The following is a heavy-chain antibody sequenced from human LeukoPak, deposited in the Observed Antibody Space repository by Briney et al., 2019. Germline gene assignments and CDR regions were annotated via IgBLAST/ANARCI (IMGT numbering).Heavy chain of an antibody. CDR3: ARTTYSYGSSYYYYMDL. V-gene: IGHV4-59*08. CDR2: IYYSGST. J-gene: IGHJ6*03. CDR1: GGSISSYY. D-gene: IGHD5-18*01. Sequence: SETLSLTCTVSGGSISSYYWSWIRQPPGKGLEWIGYIYYSGSTNYNPSLKSRVTISVDTSKNQFSLNLSSVATADTAVYYCARTTYSYGSSYYYYMDLWGKGTTVTVSS.